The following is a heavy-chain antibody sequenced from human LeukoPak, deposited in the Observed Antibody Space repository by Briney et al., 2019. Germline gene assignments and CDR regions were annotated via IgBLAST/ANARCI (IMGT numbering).Heavy chain of an antibody. Sequence: ASVKVSCKASGGTFSSYAISWGRQAPGQGLEWMGRIIPVLGIANYAQKFQGRVTITADKSTSTAYMELSSLRSEDTAVYYCARTGSGPLYGMDVWGQGSTVTVSS. CDR1: GGTFSSYA. J-gene: IGHJ6*01. CDR2: IIPVLGIA. CDR3: ARTGSGPLYGMDV. D-gene: IGHD3-10*01. V-gene: IGHV1-69*04.